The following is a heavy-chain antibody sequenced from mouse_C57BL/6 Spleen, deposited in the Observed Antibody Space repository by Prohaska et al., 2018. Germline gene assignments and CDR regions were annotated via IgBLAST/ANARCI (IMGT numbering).Heavy chain of an antibody. Sequence: HGKSLEWIGYINPNNGGTSYNQKFKGKATLTVNKSSSTAYMELRSLTSEDSAVYYCARYPPDYYGSSLAWFAYWGQGTLVTVSA. CDR3: ARYPPDYYGSSLAWFAY. CDR2: INPNNGGT. D-gene: IGHD1-1*01. J-gene: IGHJ3*01. V-gene: IGHV1-22*01.